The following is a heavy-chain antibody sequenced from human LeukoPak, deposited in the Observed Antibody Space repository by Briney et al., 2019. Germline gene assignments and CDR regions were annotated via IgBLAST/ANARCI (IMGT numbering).Heavy chain of an antibody. J-gene: IGHJ4*02. D-gene: IGHD3-22*01. V-gene: IGHV3-7*01. Sequence: PGGSLRLSCAGSGFTFSSNWMRWVRQAPGKGLEWVANIKQDGSEKHYVDSVKGRFTISRDNAKNSLYLQMNSLRAEDTAVYYCARDPMAIHYDSSAYYDYWGQGTLVTVSS. CDR2: IKQDGSEK. CDR3: ARDPMAIHYDSSAYYDY. CDR1: GFTFSSNW.